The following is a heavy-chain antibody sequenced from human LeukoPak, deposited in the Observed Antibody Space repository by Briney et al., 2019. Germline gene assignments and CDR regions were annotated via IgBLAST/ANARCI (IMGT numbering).Heavy chain of an antibody. CDR1: GGSFSGYY. D-gene: IGHD3-3*01. Sequence: SETLSLTCAVYGGSFSGYYWSWIRQPPGKGLEWIGEINHSGSTNYNPSLKSRVTISVDTSKNQFSLKLSYVTAADTAVYYCARVGSSYDFWSGTRSYYYGMDVWGQGTTVTVSS. CDR2: INHSGST. V-gene: IGHV4-34*01. CDR3: ARVGSSYDFWSGTRSYYYGMDV. J-gene: IGHJ6*02.